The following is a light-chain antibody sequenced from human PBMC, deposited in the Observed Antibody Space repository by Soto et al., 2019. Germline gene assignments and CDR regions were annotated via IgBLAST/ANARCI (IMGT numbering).Light chain of an antibody. CDR2: GAS. CDR3: QEYNNWPPMNT. Sequence: ATLSCTASQSVSSNLAWYQQKPGQAPRLLIYGASTRATGIPARFSGSGSGTEFTLTISSLESEDFAVYYCQEYNNWPPMNTFGQGAKLEIK. J-gene: IGKJ2*01. CDR1: QSVSSN. V-gene: IGKV3-15*01.